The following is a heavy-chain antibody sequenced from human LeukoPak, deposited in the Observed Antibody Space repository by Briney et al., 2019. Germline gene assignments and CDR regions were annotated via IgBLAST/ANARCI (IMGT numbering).Heavy chain of an antibody. J-gene: IGHJ4*02. CDR2: INPSGGNT. CDR1: GYTFTSYY. CDR3: ARVRGVEFDY. Sequence: ASVKVSCKTSGYTFTSYYMHWVRQAPGQGLEWMGIINPSGGNTNYAQRFQGRVTMTRDTSTRTVYMELGSLRSEDTALYYCARVRGVEFDYWGQGTLVTVSS. V-gene: IGHV1-46*01. D-gene: IGHD3-10*01.